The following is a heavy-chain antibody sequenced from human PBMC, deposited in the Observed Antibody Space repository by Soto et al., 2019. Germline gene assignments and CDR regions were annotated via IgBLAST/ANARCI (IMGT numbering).Heavy chain of an antibody. Sequence: ASVKVSCKASGYTFTSYGISWVRQAPGQGLEWMGWISAYNGNTNYAQKLQGRVTMTTDTSTSTAYMELRSLRSDDTAVYYCARGCSGGSCYFPNHYYYGMDVWGQGTAVTVSS. CDR1: GYTFTSYG. D-gene: IGHD2-15*01. J-gene: IGHJ6*02. CDR3: ARGCSGGSCYFPNHYYYGMDV. CDR2: ISAYNGNT. V-gene: IGHV1-18*01.